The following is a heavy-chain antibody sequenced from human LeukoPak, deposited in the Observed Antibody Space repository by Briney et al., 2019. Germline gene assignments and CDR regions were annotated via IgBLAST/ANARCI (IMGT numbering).Heavy chain of an antibody. Sequence: GGSLRLSCAASGFTFSDYYMSWIRQAPGKGLEWVSYISSSGSTIYYADSVKGRFTISRDNSKNTVYLQVSSLRADDTAVYYCAKDSRGANFFGDFDYWGQGTLVTVSS. CDR2: ISSSGSTI. D-gene: IGHD3-10*01. CDR3: AKDSRGANFFGDFDY. J-gene: IGHJ4*02. V-gene: IGHV3-11*04. CDR1: GFTFSDYY.